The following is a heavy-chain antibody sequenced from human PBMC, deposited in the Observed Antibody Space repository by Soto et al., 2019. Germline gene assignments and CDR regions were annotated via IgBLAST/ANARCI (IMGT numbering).Heavy chain of an antibody. CDR2: VYSSGTT. CDR1: GLAVTSNY. Sequence: EVQLVETGGGLIQPGGSLSLSCAASGLAVTSNYMSWVRRAPGKGLEWVSIVYSSGTTYYADSVKGRFTFSRDKSKNTIYLQMRNLRAEDTAVYYCARVDTYDYYYSMDVWGQGTTVTVSS. V-gene: IGHV3-53*02. D-gene: IGHD5-18*01. J-gene: IGHJ6*02. CDR3: ARVDTYDYYYSMDV.